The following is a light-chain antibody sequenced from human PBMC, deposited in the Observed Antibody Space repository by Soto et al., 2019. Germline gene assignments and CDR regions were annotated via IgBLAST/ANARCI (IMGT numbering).Light chain of an antibody. CDR1: QDISSY. CDR2: AAS. CDR3: QQRGNWPYT. V-gene: IGKV1-9*01. Sequence: IPVTQSPSSLSASVGDRVTITCRASQDISSYLAWYQQKPGKAPTLLIYAASTLQSGVPSRFSGSGFGTDFTLTISSPQAEDFASYYCQQRGNWPYTFGQGTKLEIK. J-gene: IGKJ2*01.